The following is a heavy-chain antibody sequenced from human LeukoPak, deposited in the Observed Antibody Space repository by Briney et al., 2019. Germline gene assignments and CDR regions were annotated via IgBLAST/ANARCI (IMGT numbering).Heavy chain of an antibody. J-gene: IGHJ4*02. CDR2: ILYDGSNK. CDR1: GFTFSTYG. D-gene: IGHD3-3*01. Sequence: EGSLRLSCAASGFTFSTYGVHWVRQAPGKGLEWVAFILYDGSNKYYADSVKGRFTISRDNSKNTLYLQMNSLRAEDTAVYYCAKDPITIFGVVPPYFDYWGQGTLVTVSS. CDR3: AKDPITIFGVVPPYFDY. V-gene: IGHV3-30*02.